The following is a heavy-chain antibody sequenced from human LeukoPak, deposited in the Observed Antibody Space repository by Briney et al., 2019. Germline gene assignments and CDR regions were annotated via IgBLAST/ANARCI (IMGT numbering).Heavy chain of an antibody. J-gene: IGHJ6*02. D-gene: IGHD3-22*01. CDR2: IYSGGST. CDR3: ARDHDSSGYYEDGMDV. CDR1: GFTVSSIY. Sequence: GGSLRLSCAASGFTVSSIYMSWVRQAPGKGLEWVSVIYSGGSTYYADSVKGRFTISRDNSKNTLYLQMNSLRAEDTAVYYCARDHDSSGYYEDGMDVWGQGTTVTVSS. V-gene: IGHV3-66*01.